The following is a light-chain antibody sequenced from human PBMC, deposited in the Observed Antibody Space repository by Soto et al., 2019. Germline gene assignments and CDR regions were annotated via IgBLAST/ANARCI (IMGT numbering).Light chain of an antibody. CDR3: SSYAGSTYV. J-gene: IGLJ1*01. Sequence: QSVLTQPPSASGSPGQSVTISCTGTSGDVGGYNSVSWCQQHPGKAPKLMIYAVNKRPSGVPDRFSGSKSDNTASLTVSGLQAEDEADYYCSSYAGSTYVFGTGTKVTVL. V-gene: IGLV2-8*01. CDR1: SGDVGGYNS. CDR2: AVN.